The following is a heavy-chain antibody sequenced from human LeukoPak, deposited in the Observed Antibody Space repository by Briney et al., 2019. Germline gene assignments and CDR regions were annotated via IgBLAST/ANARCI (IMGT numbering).Heavy chain of an antibody. V-gene: IGHV3-43D*04. CDR1: GFTFDDYA. D-gene: IGHD4-17*01. Sequence: GGSLRLSCAASGFTFDDYAMHWVRQAPGKGLEWVSHISWDGGSTYYADSVKGRFTISRDNSKNSLYLQMNSLRAEDTALYYCAKDQGLRSRTYYYYYMDVWGKGTTVTVSS. J-gene: IGHJ6*03. CDR2: ISWDGGST. CDR3: AKDQGLRSRTYYYYYMDV.